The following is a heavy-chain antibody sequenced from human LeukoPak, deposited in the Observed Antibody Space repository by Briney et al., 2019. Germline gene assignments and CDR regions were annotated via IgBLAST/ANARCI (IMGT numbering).Heavy chain of an antibody. CDR3: GRLFDS. CDR1: GGAIISDNFY. CDR2: INYSGTT. J-gene: IGHJ4*02. V-gene: IGHV4-39*01. Sequence: PSETLSLTCTVSGGAIISDNFYWGWVRQPPGKGLEWVGSINYSGTTYYNPSLRSRVSISVDTSRTPFFLRLNSVTAADTAVYYCGRLFDSWGQGILVTVSS.